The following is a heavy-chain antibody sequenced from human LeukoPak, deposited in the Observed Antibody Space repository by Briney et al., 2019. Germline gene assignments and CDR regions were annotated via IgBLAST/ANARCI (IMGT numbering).Heavy chain of an antibody. Sequence: GESLKISCKGSGYSFTSYWIGWVRQMPGKGLEWMGIIYPGDSDTRYSPSFQGQVTISADKSISTAYLQWSSLKASDTAMYYCARLVGYCSGGSCYGDYWGQGTLVTVSS. CDR2: IYPGDSDT. CDR3: ARLVGYCSGGSCYGDY. V-gene: IGHV5-51*01. CDR1: GYSFTSYW. D-gene: IGHD2-15*01. J-gene: IGHJ4*02.